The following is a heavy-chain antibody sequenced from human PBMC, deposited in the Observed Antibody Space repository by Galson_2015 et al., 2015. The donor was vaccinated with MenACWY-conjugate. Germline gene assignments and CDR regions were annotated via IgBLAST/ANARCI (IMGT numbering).Heavy chain of an antibody. J-gene: IGHJ4*02. CDR1: GYTFRTYA. V-gene: IGHV3-23*01. D-gene: IGHD3-3*01. CDR2: MSGNGGST. CDR3: AKAGGYDFCNNPYYFDY. Sequence: ALRLSCEASGYTFRTYAMNWVRQAPGKGLECVSAMSGNGGSTYYADSVKGRFTISRDNSKNTLYLQMNSLRAEDTAVYYCAKAGGYDFCNNPYYFDYWGQGALVTVSS.